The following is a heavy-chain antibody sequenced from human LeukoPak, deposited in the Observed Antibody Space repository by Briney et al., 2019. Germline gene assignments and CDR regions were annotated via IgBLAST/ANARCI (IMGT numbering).Heavy chain of an antibody. Sequence: GGSPRLSRAASGFMFDDYAMHWVRQVPGRGLEWVSLISGDGVSSFYAASLKGRFTISRDNNNSPLSLQMRRLTTEDTAFYYCVREQFSHTSLYFDNWGQGILVTVSS. D-gene: IGHD5-24*01. J-gene: IGHJ4*02. CDR2: ISGDGVSS. V-gene: IGHV3-43*02. CDR1: GFMFDDYA. CDR3: VREQFSHTSLYFDN.